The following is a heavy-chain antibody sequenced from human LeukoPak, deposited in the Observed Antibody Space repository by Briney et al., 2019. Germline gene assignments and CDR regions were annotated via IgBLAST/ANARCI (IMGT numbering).Heavy chain of an antibody. V-gene: IGHV1-2*02. D-gene: IGHD7-27*01. Sequence: ASVKVSCKASGYTFTGYYMYWVRQAPGQGLEWMGWIHPGRGDTNIAQKFQGRVSLTRDMSISTAYMELSRLTSDDTAVYYCARDHNWGPDYWGQGTLVSVSS. J-gene: IGHJ4*02. CDR2: IHPGRGDT. CDR1: GYTFTGYY. CDR3: ARDHNWGPDY.